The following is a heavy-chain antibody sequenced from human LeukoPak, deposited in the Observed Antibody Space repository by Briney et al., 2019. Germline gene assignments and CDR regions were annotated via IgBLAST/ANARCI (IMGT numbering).Heavy chain of an antibody. CDR2: ISLAGRT. CDR3: SRESGPFCPFGH. J-gene: IGHJ4*02. CDR1: GGSITTTNY. D-gene: IGHD1-26*01. V-gene: IGHV4-4*02. Sequence: SETLSLTCGVSGGSITTTNYWSWVRQPPGGGLEWIGEISLAGRTRYDPSLQSRVHISIDESKNHLYLNLASVTAADTAVYYCSRESGPFCPFGHWGQGTLVAVTS.